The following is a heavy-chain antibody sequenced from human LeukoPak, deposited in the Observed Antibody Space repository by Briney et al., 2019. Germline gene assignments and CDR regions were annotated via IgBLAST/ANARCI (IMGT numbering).Heavy chain of an antibody. CDR2: INPSGGST. CDR3: ALSSSTSGGYFDL. Sequence: ASVKVSCKASGYTFTSYYMHWVRQAPGRGLEWMGIINPSGGSTSCAQKFQGRVTMTRDMSTSTVYMELSSLRAEDTAVYSCALSSSTSGGYFDLWGRGTLVTASS. J-gene: IGHJ2*01. D-gene: IGHD2-2*01. V-gene: IGHV1-46*01. CDR1: GYTFTSYY.